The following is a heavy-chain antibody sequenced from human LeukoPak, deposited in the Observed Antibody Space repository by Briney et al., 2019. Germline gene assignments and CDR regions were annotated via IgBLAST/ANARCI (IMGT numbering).Heavy chain of an antibody. J-gene: IGHJ4*02. V-gene: IGHV3-74*01. CDR1: GLTFNNYW. CDR3: AKSARDVFEISGLDY. CDR2: IRTDGLET. Sequence: PGGSLRLSCAASGLTFNNYWMHWVRQAPGKGLVWVSRIRTDGLETSYADSVKGRFTVSRDNSKNMLYLQMDSLTSEDTAVYFCAKSARDVFEISGLDYWGQGTLVTVSS. D-gene: IGHD3-22*01.